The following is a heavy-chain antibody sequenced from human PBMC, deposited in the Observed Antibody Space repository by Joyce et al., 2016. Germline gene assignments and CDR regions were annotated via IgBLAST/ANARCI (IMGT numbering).Heavy chain of an antibody. CDR2: IYHNEST. J-gene: IGHJ4*02. V-gene: IGHV4-30-2*01. D-gene: IGHD3-10*01. CDR3: ASGFNFKGRSFFDY. CDR1: GASVSSGGYS. Sequence: QLQLQESGSGLVKPSQTLSLTCAVSGASVSSGGYSWSWIRQPPGKGLEWIGYIYHNESTYYYPSLKSRVTISVDRSKNQFSLKLASVTAADTAVYYCASGFNFKGRSFFDYWGQGALVTVSS.